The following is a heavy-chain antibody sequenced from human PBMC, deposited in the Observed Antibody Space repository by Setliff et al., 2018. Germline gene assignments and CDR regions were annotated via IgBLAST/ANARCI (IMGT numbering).Heavy chain of an antibody. CDR2: IYYSGST. CDR1: GGSISSSSYY. Sequence: PSETLSLTCTVSGGSISSSSYYWGWIRQPPGKGLEWIGSIYYSGSTYYNPSLKSRVTISVDTSKNQFSLKLSSVTAADTAVYYCASTIAAAGTAADYWGQGTQVTVSS. V-gene: IGHV4-39*07. CDR3: ASTIAAAGTAADY. D-gene: IGHD6-13*01. J-gene: IGHJ4*02.